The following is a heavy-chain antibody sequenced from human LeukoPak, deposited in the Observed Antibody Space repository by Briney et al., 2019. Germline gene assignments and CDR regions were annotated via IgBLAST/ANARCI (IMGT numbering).Heavy chain of an antibody. CDR3: AKYSSGYQYYFDY. D-gene: IGHD3-22*01. Sequence: GGSLRLSCAASGFTFSSYAMHWVRQAPGKGLEWVAVISYDGSNTYYADSVKGRFTISRGNSKNTLSLQMNSLRAEDTAVYYCAKYSSGYQYYFDYWGQGTLVTVSS. CDR2: ISYDGSNT. CDR1: GFTFSSYA. J-gene: IGHJ4*02. V-gene: IGHV3-30*04.